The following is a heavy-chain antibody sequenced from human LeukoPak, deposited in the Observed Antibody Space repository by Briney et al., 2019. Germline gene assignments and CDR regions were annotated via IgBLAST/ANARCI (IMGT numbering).Heavy chain of an antibody. D-gene: IGHD6-13*01. Sequence: SETLSLTCAVSGGSISSYYGSWIRQRPGKGLGWVWYIYYSGSTNYNPSLKSRVTISVDTSKNQFSLKLSSVTAADTAVYYCARGGRYSSSWYSIKSFCPYYFDYWGQGTLVTVSS. J-gene: IGHJ4*02. CDR3: ARGGRYSSSWYSIKSFCPYYFDY. V-gene: IGHV4-59*01. CDR1: GGSISSYY. CDR2: IYYSGST.